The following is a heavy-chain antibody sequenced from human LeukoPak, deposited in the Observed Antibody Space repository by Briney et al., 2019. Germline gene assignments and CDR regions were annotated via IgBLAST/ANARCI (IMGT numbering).Heavy chain of an antibody. J-gene: IGHJ3*02. CDR1: GGSISSYY. D-gene: IGHD2-15*01. CDR3: ARATEYCSGGSCYLDAFDI. Sequence: SETLSLTCTVSGGSISSYYWSWIRQPAGKGLEWIGRIYTSGSTNYNPSLKSRVTMSVDTSKNQFSLKLSSVTAADTAVYYCARATEYCSGGSCYLDAFDIWGQGTMVTVSS. V-gene: IGHV4-4*07. CDR2: IYTSGST.